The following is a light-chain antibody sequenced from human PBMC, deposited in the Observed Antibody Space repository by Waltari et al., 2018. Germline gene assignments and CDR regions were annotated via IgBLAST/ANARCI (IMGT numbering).Light chain of an antibody. Sequence: QSALTQPASVSGSPGQSITISCTGPSSDVGGYNYVSWYQQHPGKAPKLMIYEVSNRPSGVSNRFSGSKSGNTASLTISGLQAEDEADYYCSSYTSSSTLAVFGGGTKLTVL. J-gene: IGLJ3*02. CDR1: SSDVGGYNY. CDR3: SSYTSSSTLAV. CDR2: EVS. V-gene: IGLV2-14*01.